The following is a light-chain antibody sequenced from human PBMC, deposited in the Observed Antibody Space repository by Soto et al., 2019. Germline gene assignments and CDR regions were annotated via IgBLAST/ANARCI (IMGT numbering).Light chain of an antibody. CDR2: KAS. J-gene: IGKJ1*01. V-gene: IGKV1-5*03. Sequence: DIQMTQSPSTLSASVGDRVTITCRASQSISGWLAWDQQKPGKAPKLLIYKASSLESGVPSRVSGSGSGTEFTLTISSLQPDDFATFYCQQYNNYGSWTFGQGTKVEIK. CDR3: QQYNNYGSWT. CDR1: QSISGW.